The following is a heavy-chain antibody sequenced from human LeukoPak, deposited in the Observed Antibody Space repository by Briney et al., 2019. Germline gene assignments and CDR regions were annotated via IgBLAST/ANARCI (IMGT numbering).Heavy chain of an antibody. Sequence: GGSLRLSCAASGFTFSNAWMSWVRQAPGKGLEWVANIKQDGSEKYYVDSVKGRFTISRDNAKNSLYLQMNSLRAEDTAVYYCARDLVTMVRGVIITSRYDPWGQGTLVTVSS. V-gene: IGHV3-7*04. CDR2: IKQDGSEK. D-gene: IGHD3-10*01. CDR1: GFTFSNAW. J-gene: IGHJ5*02. CDR3: ARDLVTMVRGVIITSRYDP.